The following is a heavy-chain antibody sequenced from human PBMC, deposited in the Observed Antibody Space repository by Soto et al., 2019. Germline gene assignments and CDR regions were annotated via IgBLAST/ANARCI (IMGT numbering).Heavy chain of an antibody. J-gene: IGHJ4*02. Sequence: SVKVSCKASGGTFSTCGISWVRQAPGQGLEWMGGIIPFFGTARYSQKFEDRITITADESTNTVYMDLRSLTSEDTAIYYCAKSAPMDAGDKYYYDFWGQGALVTVSS. CDR1: GGTFSTCG. D-gene: IGHD4-17*01. CDR3: AKSAPMDAGDKYYYDF. CDR2: IIPFFGTA. V-gene: IGHV1-69*13.